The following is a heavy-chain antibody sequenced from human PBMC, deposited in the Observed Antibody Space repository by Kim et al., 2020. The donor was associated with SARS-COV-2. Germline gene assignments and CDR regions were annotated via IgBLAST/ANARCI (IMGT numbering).Heavy chain of an antibody. CDR3: ARRKYYDGAFDI. V-gene: IGHV4-34*01. J-gene: IGHJ3*02. D-gene: IGHD3-22*01. Sequence: NCNPSLKSRVTISVDTSKNQFSLKLSSVTAADTALYYCARRKYYDGAFDIWGQGTIVTVSS.